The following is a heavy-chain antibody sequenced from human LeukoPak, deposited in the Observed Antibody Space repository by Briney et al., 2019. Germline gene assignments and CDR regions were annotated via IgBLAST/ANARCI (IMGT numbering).Heavy chain of an antibody. V-gene: IGHV3-21*01. D-gene: IGHD3-16*01. J-gene: IGHJ4*02. CDR2: ISSSSSYI. CDR3: ARVAGEGSLDY. Sequence: GGSLRLSCAASGFTFSSYSMSWVRQAPGKGLEWVSSISSSSSYIYYADSVKGRFTISRDNAKNSLYLQMNSVRAEDTAVYYCARVAGEGSLDYWGQGTLVTVSS. CDR1: GFTFSSYS.